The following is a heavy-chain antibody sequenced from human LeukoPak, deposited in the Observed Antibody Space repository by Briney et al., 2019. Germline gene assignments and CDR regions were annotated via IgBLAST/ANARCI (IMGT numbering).Heavy chain of an antibody. Sequence: GGSLRLSCAASGFTFDDYAMHWVRQAPGKGLEWVSGISWNSGSIGYADSVKGRFTISRDNAKNSLYLQMNSLRAEDTALHYCAKDLAYYYDSSGYYRGYYGMDVWGQGITVTVSS. CDR2: ISWNSGSI. D-gene: IGHD3-22*01. J-gene: IGHJ6*02. CDR1: GFTFDDYA. CDR3: AKDLAYYYDSSGYYRGYYGMDV. V-gene: IGHV3-9*01.